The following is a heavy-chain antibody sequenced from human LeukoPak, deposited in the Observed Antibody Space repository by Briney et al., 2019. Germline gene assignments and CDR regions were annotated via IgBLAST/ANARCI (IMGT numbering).Heavy chain of an antibody. V-gene: IGHV3-9*01. J-gene: IGHJ5*02. D-gene: IGHD2-2*02. CDR2: ITWNSGSI. CDR1: GFTFGDYA. CDR3: AKDHCSSTSCYTIS. Sequence: GGSLRLSCAASGFTFGDYAMHWVRQAPGKGLEWVSGITWNSGSIGYADSVKGRFTISRDNAKNSLYLQMNSLRAEDTALYYCAKDHCSSTSCYTISWGQGTLVTVSS.